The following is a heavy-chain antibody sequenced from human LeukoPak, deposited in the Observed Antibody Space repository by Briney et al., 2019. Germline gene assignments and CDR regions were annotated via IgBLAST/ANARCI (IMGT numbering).Heavy chain of an antibody. CDR3: ARVLYDSSGYYSDYYYYMDV. J-gene: IGHJ6*03. V-gene: IGHV4-59*01. CDR1: GGSISSYY. Sequence: SETLSLTCTVSGGSISSYYWSWIRQPPGKGLEWIGYIYYSGSTNYNPYLKSRVTISVDTSKNQFSLKLSSLTAADTAVYYCARVLYDSSGYYSDYYYYMDVWGKGTTVTVSS. CDR2: IYYSGST. D-gene: IGHD3-22*01.